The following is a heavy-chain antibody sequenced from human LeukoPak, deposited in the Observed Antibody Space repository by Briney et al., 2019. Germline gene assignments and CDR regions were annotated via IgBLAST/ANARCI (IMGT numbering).Heavy chain of an antibody. CDR1: GGSFSSYS. Sequence: PSETLSLTCAVYGGSFSSYSWSWIRQPPGKGLEWIGEINHSGGTNHNPSLKSRVTISVDTSKNEFSLKLTSVTAADTAVYYCAIRYCSGGDCYSWFDPWGQGTLVTVSS. V-gene: IGHV4-34*01. J-gene: IGHJ5*02. D-gene: IGHD2-15*01. CDR3: AIRYCSGGDCYSWFDP. CDR2: INHSGGT.